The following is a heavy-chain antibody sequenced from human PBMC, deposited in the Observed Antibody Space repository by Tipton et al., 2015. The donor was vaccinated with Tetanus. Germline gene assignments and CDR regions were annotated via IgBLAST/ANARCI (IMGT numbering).Heavy chain of an antibody. Sequence: SLRLSCAASGFTFDDFAMHWVRQAPGKGLEWVSGLSWSGGTIGYADSVKGRFTISRDNAKNLLYLQMNSLRPEDTALYYCAKDMGDYYGSGSYSNFDYWGQGTLVTVSS. CDR3: AKDMGDYYGSGSYSNFDY. D-gene: IGHD3-10*01. V-gene: IGHV3-9*01. CDR2: LSWSGGTI. CDR1: GFTFDDFA. J-gene: IGHJ4*02.